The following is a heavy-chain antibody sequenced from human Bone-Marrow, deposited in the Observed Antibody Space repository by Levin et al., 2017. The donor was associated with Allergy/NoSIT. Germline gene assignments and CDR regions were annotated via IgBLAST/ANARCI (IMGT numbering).Heavy chain of an antibody. CDR3: ASFRGGLSVV. V-gene: IGHV4-31*03. CDR2: IFYSGSN. CDR1: GGSISSGGYY. D-gene: IGHD3-22*01. Sequence: PSETLSLTCTVSGGSISSGGYYWTWIRQHPGKGLEWIGYIFYSGSNYNNPSLKSRVTMSVDTSNNQFSLRLSSVIAADTAVYYCASFRGGLSVVWGQGTLVTVSS. J-gene: IGHJ4*02.